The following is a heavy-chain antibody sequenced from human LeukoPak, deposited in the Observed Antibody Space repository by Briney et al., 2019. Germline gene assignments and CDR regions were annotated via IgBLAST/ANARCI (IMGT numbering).Heavy chain of an antibody. CDR2: IWYDGSNK. CDR3: ARDALLRHCGGDCYPDY. CDR1: GFTFSSYG. Sequence: PGRSLRLSRAASGFTFSSYGMHWVRQAPGKGLEWVAVIWYDGSNKYYADSVKGRFTISRDNSKNTTYLQMNSLRAEDTAVYYCARDALLRHCGGDCYPDYWGQGTLVTVSS. J-gene: IGHJ4*02. D-gene: IGHD2-21*02. V-gene: IGHV3-33*01.